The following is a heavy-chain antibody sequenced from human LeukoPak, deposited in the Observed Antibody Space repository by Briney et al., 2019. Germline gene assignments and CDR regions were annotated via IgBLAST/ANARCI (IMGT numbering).Heavy chain of an antibody. CDR2: INHSGST. Sequence: SETLSLTCAVYGGSFSGYYWSWIRQPPGKGLEWIGEINHSGSTNYNPSLKSRVTISVDTSKNQFSLKLSSVTAADTAVYYCARGRYSSSWYFGYYYGMDVWGQGTTVTVSS. V-gene: IGHV4-34*01. D-gene: IGHD6-13*01. CDR3: ARGRYSSSWYFGYYYGMDV. CDR1: GGSFSGYY. J-gene: IGHJ6*02.